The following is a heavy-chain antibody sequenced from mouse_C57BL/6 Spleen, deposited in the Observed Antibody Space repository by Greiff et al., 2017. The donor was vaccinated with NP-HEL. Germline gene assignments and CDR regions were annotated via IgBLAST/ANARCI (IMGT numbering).Heavy chain of an antibody. D-gene: IGHD1-1*01. Sequence: QVQLKQPGAELVRPGTSVKLSCKASGYTFTSYWMHWVKQRPGQGLEWIGVIDPSDSYTNYNQKFKGKATLTVDTSSSTAYMQLSSLTSEDSAVYYCAREGPITTVDAMDYWGQGTSVTVSS. V-gene: IGHV1-59*01. CDR3: AREGPITTVDAMDY. J-gene: IGHJ4*01. CDR1: GYTFTSYW. CDR2: IDPSDSYT.